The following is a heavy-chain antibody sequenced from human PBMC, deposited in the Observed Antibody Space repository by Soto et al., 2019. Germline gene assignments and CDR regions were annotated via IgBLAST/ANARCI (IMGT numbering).Heavy chain of an antibody. V-gene: IGHV4-59*01. D-gene: IGHD3-10*01. Sequence: RSETLSLTCTVSGSSMGRYYWSWVRQSPGKGLVLIGYISDSAPTNYSPSLRSRVTISLETSKSQFSLKLRSVTAADTAVYYCARVDYYGAGTYLFDYWGPGTLVTVSS. CDR2: ISDSAPT. J-gene: IGHJ4*02. CDR3: ARVDYYGAGTYLFDY. CDR1: GSSMGRYY.